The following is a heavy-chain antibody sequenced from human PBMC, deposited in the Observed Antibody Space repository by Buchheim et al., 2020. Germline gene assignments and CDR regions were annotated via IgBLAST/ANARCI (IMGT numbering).Heavy chain of an antibody. J-gene: IGHJ6*02. Sequence: QVQLVESGGGVVQPGRSLRLSCVASGFNLRSYGMHWVRQAPGKGLEWVAVIWYDGSNKYYVDSVKGRFTISRDTSNSTLYLQMHSLRADDTAVYYCARQGITQVGYGMDVWGQGTT. CDR2: IWYDGSNK. CDR1: GFNLRSYG. D-gene: IGHD3-10*01. CDR3: ARQGITQVGYGMDV. V-gene: IGHV3-33*01.